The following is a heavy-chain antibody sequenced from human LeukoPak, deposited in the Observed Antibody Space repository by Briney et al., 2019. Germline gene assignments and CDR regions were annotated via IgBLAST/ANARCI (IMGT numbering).Heavy chain of an antibody. CDR2: VSAANNP. CDR1: GYTFTPHH. V-gene: IGHV1-3*01. J-gene: IGHJ4*02. D-gene: IGHD5-24*01. Sequence: ASVKVSCTTSGYTFTPHHIHWMRQAPGQGLELLGWVSAANNPEYSQKFQGRVVITRDASATTSYLELNSLRSEDTAVYYCAMSVEMPPIPSFDYWGQGTLVTVSS. CDR3: AMSVEMPPIPSFDY.